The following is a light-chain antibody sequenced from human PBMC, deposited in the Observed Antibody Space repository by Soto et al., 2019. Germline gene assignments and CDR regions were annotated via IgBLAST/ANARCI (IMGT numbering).Light chain of an antibody. J-gene: IGKJ1*01. CDR1: QSVSSGY. CDR3: HQYAASPRT. V-gene: IGKV3-20*01. CDR2: GAY. Sequence: EIVLTQSPGTLSLSPGDSATLSCRASQSVSSGYLAWFQQKPGQAPRLIIYGAYIRATGIPDRFTGSGSGTDFTLTLSRLEPEDFAVYYCHQYAASPRTFGQGTKVDIK.